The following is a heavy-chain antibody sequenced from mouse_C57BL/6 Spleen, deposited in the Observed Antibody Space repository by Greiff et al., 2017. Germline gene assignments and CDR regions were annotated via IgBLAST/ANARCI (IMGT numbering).Heavy chain of an antibody. J-gene: IGHJ3*01. CDR2: ILPGSGST. D-gene: IGHD3-3*01. CDR1: GYTFTGYW. CDR3: ARRDFKGVFAY. Sequence: QVQLKQSGAELMKPGASVKLSCKATGYTFTGYWIEWVKQRPGHGLEWIGEILPGSGSTNYNEKFKGKATFTADTSSNTAYMQLRSLTTEDAAIDYCARRDFKGVFAYWGQGTLVTVSA. V-gene: IGHV1-9*01.